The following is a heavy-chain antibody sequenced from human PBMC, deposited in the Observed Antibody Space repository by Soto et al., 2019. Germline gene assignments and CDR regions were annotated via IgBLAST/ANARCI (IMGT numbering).Heavy chain of an antibody. Sequence: GGSLRLSCAASGFTFTSYAMSWVRQAPGKGLEWVSAISASGDNTYYADSVEGRFTISRDNSKNTVYMQMNSLRAEDTAVYYCAKERRVGYTTTHAFDIWGQGXMVTV. CDR1: GFTFTSYA. V-gene: IGHV3-23*01. D-gene: IGHD1-26*01. J-gene: IGHJ3*02. CDR3: AKERRVGYTTTHAFDI. CDR2: ISASGDNT.